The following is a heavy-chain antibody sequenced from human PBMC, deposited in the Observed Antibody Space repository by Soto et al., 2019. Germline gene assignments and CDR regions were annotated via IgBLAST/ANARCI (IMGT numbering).Heavy chain of an antibody. CDR1: GFTFSNAW. D-gene: IGHD3-22*01. CDR2: IKSKTDGGTT. CDR3: TTTYYYVSSGYHDVDY. V-gene: IGHV3-15*07. J-gene: IGHJ4*02. Sequence: EVQLVESGGGLVKPGGSLRLSCAASGFTFSNAWMNWVRQAPGKGLEWVGRIKSKTDGGTTDYAAPVKCRFTISRDDSNNTLYQQMKRRKPEDTAVYYCTTTYYYVSSGYHDVDYWGQGTLVTVAS.